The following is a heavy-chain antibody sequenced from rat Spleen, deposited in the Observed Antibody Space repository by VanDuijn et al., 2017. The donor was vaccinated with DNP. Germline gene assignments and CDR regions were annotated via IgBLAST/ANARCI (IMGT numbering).Heavy chain of an antibody. CDR3: ARRRLPYWYFDF. J-gene: IGHJ1*01. CDR1: GYTFISSY. Sequence: QVQLQQSGAELAKPGSSVMISCKASGYTFISSYMGWIKQTTGQGLEFIGYINTGSGGTNYNEKFRGKATLTVDTSSNTAFMQLSSLTPDDSAVYYCARRRLPYWYFDFWGPGTMVTVSS. V-gene: IGHV1-43*01. D-gene: IGHD1-4*01. CDR2: INTGSGGT.